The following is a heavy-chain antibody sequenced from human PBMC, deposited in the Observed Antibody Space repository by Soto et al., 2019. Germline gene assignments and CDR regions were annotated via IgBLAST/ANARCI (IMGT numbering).Heavy chain of an antibody. J-gene: IGHJ4*02. D-gene: IGHD3-22*01. V-gene: IGHV3-30*18. CDR2: ISYDGSNK. Sequence: QVQLVESGGGVVQPGRSLRLSCAASGFTFSNYGMHWVRQAPGKGLEWVAVISYDGSNKYYADSVTGRFNVSRDNSKNTLYLQMTSLRAEDTAVYYCAKDFSGFSDYWGQGTLVTVSS. CDR1: GFTFSNYG. CDR3: AKDFSGFSDY.